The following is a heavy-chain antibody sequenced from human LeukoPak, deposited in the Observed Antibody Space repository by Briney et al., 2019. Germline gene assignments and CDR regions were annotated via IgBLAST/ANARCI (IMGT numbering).Heavy chain of an antibody. CDR2: INTDGSYI. D-gene: IGHD3-9*01. CDR3: TTFGIDWSLSY. CDR1: GFIFSSWW. Sequence: GGSLRLSCAASGFIFSSWWMIWFRRLPGKGLVSVSHINTDGSYIRYADSVEGRFTISRDNAKNTLYLQMNSLRPEDTGVYYCTTFGIDWSLSYWGQGALVTVSS. J-gene: IGHJ4*02. V-gene: IGHV3-74*01.